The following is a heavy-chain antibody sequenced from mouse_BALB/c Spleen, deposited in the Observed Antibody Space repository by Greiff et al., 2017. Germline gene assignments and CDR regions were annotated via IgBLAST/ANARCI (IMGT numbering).Heavy chain of an antibody. V-gene: IGHV1-54*01. Sequence: QVQLKESGAELVRPGTSVKVSCKASGYAFTNYLIEWVKQRPGQGLEWIGVINPGSGGTNYNEKFKGKATLTADKSSSTAYMQLSSLTSDDSAVYFCARCTTVVATGFDYWGQGTTLTVSS. CDR3: ARCTTVVATGFDY. D-gene: IGHD1-1*01. CDR1: GYAFTNYL. J-gene: IGHJ2*01. CDR2: INPGSGGT.